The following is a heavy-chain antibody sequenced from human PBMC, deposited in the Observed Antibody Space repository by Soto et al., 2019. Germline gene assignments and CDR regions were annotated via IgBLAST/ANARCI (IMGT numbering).Heavy chain of an antibody. CDR3: ARQIYDSDTGPNFQYYFDS. Sequence: GESLKISCKGSVYSFAGYWITWVRQKPGKGLEWMGRIDPSDSQTYYSPSFRGHVTISVTKSITTVFLQWSSLRASDTVMYYCARQIYDSDTGPNFQYYFDSWGQGTPVTVS. J-gene: IGHJ4*02. D-gene: IGHD3-22*01. V-gene: IGHV5-10-1*01. CDR2: IDPSDSQT. CDR1: VYSFAGYW.